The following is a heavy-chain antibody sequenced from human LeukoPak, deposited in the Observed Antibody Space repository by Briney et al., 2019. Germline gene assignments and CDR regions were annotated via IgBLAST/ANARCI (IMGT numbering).Heavy chain of an antibody. V-gene: IGHV4-34*01. CDR1: GGSFSGSY. CDR2: INHTGST. J-gene: IGHJ5*02. D-gene: IGHD2-2*01. Sequence: PSETLSLTCAVYGGSFSGSYWSWIRQPPGKGLEWIGEINHTGSTNYNPSLKSRVTISVDTSKNQFSLKLSSVTAADTAVYHCARLMGYCSTTSCHPGWLDPWGQGTLVTVSS. CDR3: ARLMGYCSTTSCHPGWLDP.